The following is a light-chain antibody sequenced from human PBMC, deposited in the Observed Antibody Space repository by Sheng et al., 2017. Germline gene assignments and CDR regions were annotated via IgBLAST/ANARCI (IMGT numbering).Light chain of an antibody. CDR2: EAS. J-gene: IGLJ1*01. CDR3: CSCASGNTYV. Sequence: QSALSQPASVSGSPGQSITISCTGTSSDVGAYNRVSWYQQYPDKAPTLLIYEASQRHSGVSRRFSGSKSGNTASLTISGLQADDEADYYCCSCASGNTYVFGTGTKVTVL. V-gene: IGLV2-23*01. CDR1: SSDVGAYNR.